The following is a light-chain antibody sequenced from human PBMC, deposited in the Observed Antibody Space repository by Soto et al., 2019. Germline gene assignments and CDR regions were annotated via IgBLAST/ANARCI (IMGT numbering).Light chain of an antibody. CDR2: AAS. J-gene: IGKJ4*01. CDR1: QSVSSTN. Sequence: EIVLTQSPGTLSLSPGERATLSCRASQSVSSTNLAWYQQRPGQAPRLLIFAASNRATGVPDRFSGSGSGTDFTIAISRLEPEDFAVYYCQQFGSSPLLTFGGGTNVEIK. V-gene: IGKV3-20*01. CDR3: QQFGSSPLLT.